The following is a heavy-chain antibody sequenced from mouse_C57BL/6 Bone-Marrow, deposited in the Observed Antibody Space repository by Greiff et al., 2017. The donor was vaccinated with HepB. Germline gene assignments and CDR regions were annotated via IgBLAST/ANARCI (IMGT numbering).Heavy chain of an antibody. J-gene: IGHJ4*01. V-gene: IGHV1-82*01. CDR2: IYPGDGDT. Sequence: VQLQESGPELVKPGASVKISCKASCYAFSSSWMNWVKQRPGKGLEWIGRIYPGDGDTNYNGKFKGKATLTADKSSSTAYMQLSSLTSEDSAVYFCASYYYGSSLYAMDYWGQGTSVTVSS. D-gene: IGHD1-1*01. CDR1: CYAFSSSW. CDR3: ASYYYGSSLYAMDY.